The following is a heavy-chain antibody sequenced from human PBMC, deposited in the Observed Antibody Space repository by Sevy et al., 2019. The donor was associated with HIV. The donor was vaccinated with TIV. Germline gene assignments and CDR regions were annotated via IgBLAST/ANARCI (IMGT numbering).Heavy chain of an antibody. J-gene: IGHJ3*02. Sequence: SETLSLTCAVYGGSFSGYYWSWIRQPPGKGLEWIGEINHSGSTNYNPSLKSRVTISVDTSKKQFSLKLSSVTAADTAVYYCAREGNSGSSLPVGAFDIWGQGTMVTVSS. V-gene: IGHV4-34*01. D-gene: IGHD1-26*01. CDR3: AREGNSGSSLPVGAFDI. CDR2: INHSGST. CDR1: GGSFSGYY.